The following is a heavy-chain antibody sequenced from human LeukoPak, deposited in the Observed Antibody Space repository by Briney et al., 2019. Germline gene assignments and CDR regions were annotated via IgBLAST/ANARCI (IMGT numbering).Heavy chain of an antibody. J-gene: IGHJ6*01. D-gene: IGHD2-15*01. CDR3: ARDRGRCSGGSCYPYYYYYYGMDV. Sequence: SETLSLTCTVSGGSISSGGYYWSWIRQHPGKGLEWIGYIYYSGSTYYNPSLKSRVTISVDTSKNQFSLKLSSVTAADTAVYYCARDRGRCSGGSCYPYYYYYYGMDVWGQGTTVTVSS. V-gene: IGHV4-31*02. CDR1: GGSISSGGYY. CDR2: IYYSGST.